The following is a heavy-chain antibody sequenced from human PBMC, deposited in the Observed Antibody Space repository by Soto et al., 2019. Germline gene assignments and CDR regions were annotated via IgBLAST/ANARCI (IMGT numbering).Heavy chain of an antibody. V-gene: IGHV4-59*08. D-gene: IGHD3-22*01. Sequence: SENLSLTCRLSGGSFRPNYWRWFRQSPGKGLEWVGYIYYGGTTSYNPSLKSRVTISLETSKSHFSLRLSSVTAADTAVYYCARRGALYYYDYCAFDILVQGTMVT. CDR3: ARRGALYYYDYCAFDI. CDR1: GGSFRPNY. J-gene: IGHJ3*02. CDR2: IYYGGTT.